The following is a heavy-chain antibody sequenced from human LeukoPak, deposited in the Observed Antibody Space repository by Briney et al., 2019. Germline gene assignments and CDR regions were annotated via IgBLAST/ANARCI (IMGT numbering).Heavy chain of an antibody. V-gene: IGHV1-8*01. D-gene: IGHD3-10*01. CDR2: MNPNSGNT. CDR1: RYTFTSYD. Sequence: PVASVKVSCKASRYTFTSYDINWVRQATGQGLEWMGWMNPNSGNTGYAQKFQGRVTMTRNTSISTAYMELSSLRSEDTAVYYCALGGVRGVIITEYFQHWGQGTLVTVSS. CDR3: ALGGVRGVIITEYFQH. J-gene: IGHJ1*01.